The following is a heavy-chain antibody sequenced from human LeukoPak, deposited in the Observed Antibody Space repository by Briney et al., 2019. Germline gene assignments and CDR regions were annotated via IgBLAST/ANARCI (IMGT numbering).Heavy chain of an antibody. CDR1: GGSFSGYY. J-gene: IGHJ5*02. Sequence: SETLSLTCAVYGGSFSGYYWSWIRQPPGKGLEWIGEINHSGSTNYNPSLKSRVTISVDTSKNQFSLKLSSVTAADTAVYYCARVVRGVIRGVGGWFDPWGQGTLVTVSS. CDR3: ARVVRGVIRGVGGWFDP. CDR2: INHSGST. V-gene: IGHV4-34*01. D-gene: IGHD3-10*01.